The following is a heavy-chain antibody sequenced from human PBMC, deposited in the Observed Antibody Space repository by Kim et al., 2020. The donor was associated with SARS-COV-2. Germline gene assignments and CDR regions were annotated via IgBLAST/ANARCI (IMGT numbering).Heavy chain of an antibody. CDR2: ISNSGDNT. V-gene: IGHV3-23*01. J-gene: IGHJ4*02. Sequence: GGSLRLSCAASGFNFSIYAMAWVRQAPGKGLEWVSTISNSGDNTYYADSVKGRFIISRDNSKNTLYFQMNSLRVEDTAVYYCAKGWDQDYWGQGTLVTVS. CDR3: AKGWDQDY. D-gene: IGHD1-26*01. CDR1: GFNFSIYA.